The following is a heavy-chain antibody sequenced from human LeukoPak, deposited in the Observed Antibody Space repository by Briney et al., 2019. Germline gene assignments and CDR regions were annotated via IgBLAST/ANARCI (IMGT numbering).Heavy chain of an antibody. CDR3: AKSGSQYHKLSHYYYYGMDV. V-gene: IGHV3-30*18. CDR2: ISYEGSIK. CDR1: GFTFTNHG. J-gene: IGHJ6*02. Sequence: PGGSLRLSCVASGFTFTNHGMHWVRQAPGKGLEWVAVISYEGSIKYHGDFVKGRFTISRDNPKNTLYLQMNSLRPEDTAVYYCAKSGSQYHKLSHYYYYGMDVWGQGTTVTVSS. D-gene: IGHD2-2*01.